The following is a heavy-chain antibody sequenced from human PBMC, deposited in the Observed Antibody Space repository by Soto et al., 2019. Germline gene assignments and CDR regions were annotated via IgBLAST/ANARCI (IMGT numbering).Heavy chain of an antibody. V-gene: IGHV3-74*01. Sequence: GGSLRLSCSASGFTFSNYWMHWVRQGPGKGLVWVARLNIDGSTRNYADSVKGRFTISRDNAQNRIDLQMNSLRGEDTAVYYCAKDKRYDILSAWDALDIWGQGTRVTVSS. CDR2: LNIDGSTR. D-gene: IGHD3-9*01. J-gene: IGHJ3*02. CDR1: GFTFSNYW. CDR3: AKDKRYDILSAWDALDI.